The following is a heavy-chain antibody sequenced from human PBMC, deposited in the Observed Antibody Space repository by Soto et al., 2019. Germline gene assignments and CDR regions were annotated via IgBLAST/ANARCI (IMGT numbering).Heavy chain of an antibody. CDR3: ARYCSGGSCYTGAFDI. CDR2: IHYSGST. J-gene: IGHJ3*02. D-gene: IGHD2-15*01. V-gene: IGHV4-31*03. Sequence: PSETLSLTCTVSGGSISSGGYYWSWIRQHPGKGLEWIGYIHYSGSTYYNPPLKSRVTISVDTSKNQFSLKLSSVTAADTAVYYCARYCSGGSCYTGAFDIWGQGTMVTVSS. CDR1: GGSISSGGYY.